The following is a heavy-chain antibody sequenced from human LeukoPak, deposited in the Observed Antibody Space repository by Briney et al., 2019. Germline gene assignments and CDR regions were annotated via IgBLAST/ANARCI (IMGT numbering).Heavy chain of an antibody. CDR3: ARGPHYYGSGSPRRGPFDP. V-gene: IGHV4-61*02. J-gene: IGHJ5*02. CDR1: GGSISSGSYY. CDR2: IYTSGST. Sequence: SQTLSLTCTVSGGSISSGSYYWSWIRQPAGKGLEWIGRIYTSGSTNYNPSLKSRVTISVDTSKNQFSLKLSSVTAADTAVYYCARGPHYYGSGSPRRGPFDPWGQGTLVTVSS. D-gene: IGHD3-10*01.